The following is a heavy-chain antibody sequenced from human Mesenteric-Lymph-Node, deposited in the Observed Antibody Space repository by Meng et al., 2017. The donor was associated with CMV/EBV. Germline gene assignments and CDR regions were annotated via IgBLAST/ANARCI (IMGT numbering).Heavy chain of an antibody. CDR1: GSFSGYY. J-gene: IGHJ5*02. CDR2: INHSGST. Sequence: GSFSGYYWSWIRQPPGKGLEWIGEINHSGSTNYNPSLKSRVTISVDTSKNQFSLKLSSVTAADTAVYYCARRRTPAAKTNWFDPWGQGTLVTVSS. CDR3: ARRRTPAAKTNWFDP. V-gene: IGHV4-34*01. D-gene: IGHD2-2*01.